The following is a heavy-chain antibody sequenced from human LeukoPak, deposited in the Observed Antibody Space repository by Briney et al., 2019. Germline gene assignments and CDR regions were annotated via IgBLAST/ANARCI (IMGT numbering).Heavy chain of an antibody. CDR1: GGSISSGSYY. CDR2: IYHSGST. Sequence: SSQTLSLTCTVSGGSISSGSYYWSWIRQPAGKGLEWIGEIYHSGSTNYNPSLKSRVTISVDKSKNQFSLKLSSVTAADTAVYYCARNLDYYDSSGYYALADYAFDIWGQGTMVTVSS. V-gene: IGHV4-61*09. D-gene: IGHD3-22*01. CDR3: ARNLDYYDSSGYYALADYAFDI. J-gene: IGHJ3*02.